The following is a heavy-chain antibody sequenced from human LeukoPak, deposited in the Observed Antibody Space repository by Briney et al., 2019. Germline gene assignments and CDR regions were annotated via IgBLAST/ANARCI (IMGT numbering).Heavy chain of an antibody. CDR1: GYTFTSYY. CDR3: ARSISAAIEYYFDY. V-gene: IGHV1-46*01. D-gene: IGHD2-2*02. CDR2: INPSGGST. J-gene: IGHJ4*01. Sequence: GASVKVSCKASGYTFTSYYMHWVRQAPGQGLEWMGIINPSGGSTSYAQKFQGRVTMTRDMSTSTVHMELSSLRSEDAAVYYCARSISAAIEYYFDYWGQGTLVTVSS.